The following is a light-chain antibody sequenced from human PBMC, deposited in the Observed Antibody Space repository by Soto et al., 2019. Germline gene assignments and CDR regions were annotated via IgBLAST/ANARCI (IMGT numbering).Light chain of an antibody. CDR1: QSLSSD. CDR2: DAY. J-gene: IGKJ1*01. V-gene: IGKV3-20*01. Sequence: EIVLTQSPATLSLSPGERATLSSRATQSLSSDLAWYQQKPGQAPRLLLYDAYNRATGIPDRFSASGSGTDFTLTISRLEPEDFAVYYCQQYGSSGTFGQGTKVDIK. CDR3: QQYGSSGT.